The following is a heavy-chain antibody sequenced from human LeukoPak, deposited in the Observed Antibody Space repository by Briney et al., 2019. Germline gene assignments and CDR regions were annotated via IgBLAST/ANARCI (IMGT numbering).Heavy chain of an antibody. D-gene: IGHD1-1*01. CDR1: GGSISSYY. J-gene: IGHJ6*02. CDR3: ARDGTTVALRPYYYYGMDV. V-gene: IGHV4-34*01. Sequence: SETLSLTCTVSGGSISSYYWSWIRQPPGKGLEWIGEINHSGSTNYNPSLKSRVTISVDTSKNQFSLKLSSVTAADTAVYYCARDGTTVALRPYYYYGMDVWGQGTTVTVSS. CDR2: INHSGST.